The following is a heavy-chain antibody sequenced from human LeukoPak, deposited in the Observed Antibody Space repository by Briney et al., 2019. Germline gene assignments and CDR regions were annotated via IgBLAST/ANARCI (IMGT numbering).Heavy chain of an antibody. D-gene: IGHD3-10*01. CDR2: ISYDGSNK. CDR1: GFIFSSYA. V-gene: IGHV3-30-3*01. CDR3: ARDSYYYASGPTFDY. Sequence: PGGSLRLSSAASGFIFSSYAMHWVRQAPGKGLEWVALISYDGSNKYYADSVKGRFTISRDNSRNTLFLQMNSLRAEDTAVYYCARDSYYYASGPTFDYWGQGTLVTVSS. J-gene: IGHJ4*02.